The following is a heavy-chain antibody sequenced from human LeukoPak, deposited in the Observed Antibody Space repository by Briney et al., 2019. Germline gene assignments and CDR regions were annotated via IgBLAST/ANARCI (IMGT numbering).Heavy chain of an antibody. Sequence: PGGSLRLSCAASGFTFSSYAMSWVRQAPGKGLEWVSAISGSGGSTYYADSVKGRFTISKNNSKNTLYLQMNSLRAEDTAVYYSAKATVNYDSSGYYPDYYYGMDVWGQGTTVTVSS. CDR1: GFTFSSYA. D-gene: IGHD3-22*01. CDR3: AKATVNYDSSGYYPDYYYGMDV. J-gene: IGHJ6*02. CDR2: ISGSGGST. V-gene: IGHV3-23*01.